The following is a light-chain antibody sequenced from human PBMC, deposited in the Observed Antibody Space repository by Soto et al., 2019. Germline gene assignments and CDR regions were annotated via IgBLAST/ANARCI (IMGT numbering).Light chain of an antibody. J-gene: IGKJ4*01. CDR2: DAS. CDR1: QDISNY. Sequence: IQTTQSTSSLSASVGDRVTITCQASQDISNYLNWYQQKPGKAPKLLIYDASNLETGVPSRFSGSGSGTESTLTISSLQPDDFATYYCQQYNSYPLTFGGGTKVDIK. V-gene: IGKV1-33*01. CDR3: QQYNSYPLT.